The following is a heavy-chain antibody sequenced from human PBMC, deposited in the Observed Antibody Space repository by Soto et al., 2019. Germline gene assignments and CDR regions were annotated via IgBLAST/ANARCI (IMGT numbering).Heavy chain of an antibody. D-gene: IGHD2-2*01. CDR1: GGTFSSYA. Sequence: GASVKVSCKASGGTFSSYAISWVRQAPGQGLEWMGGIIPIFGTANYAQKFQGRVTITADESTSTAYMELSSLRSEDTAVYYCARDSRDCSSTSCYELPGYYHYGMDVWGQGTTVTGSS. V-gene: IGHV1-69*13. J-gene: IGHJ6*02. CDR2: IIPIFGTA. CDR3: ARDSRDCSSTSCYELPGYYHYGMDV.